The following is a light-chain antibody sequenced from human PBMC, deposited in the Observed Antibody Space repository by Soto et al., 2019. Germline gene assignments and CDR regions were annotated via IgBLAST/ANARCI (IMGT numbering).Light chain of an antibody. CDR2: EAS. V-gene: IGKV1-5*03. CDR3: QQYNSYPLP. Sequence: DIQMTQSPSTLSASIGDRVTITCRASQSISSRLAWYQQKPGKAPKLLIHEASSLESGVPSRFSGSGSETEFTLTISSLQPDDFATYYCQQYNSYPLPFGGGTKVEIK. J-gene: IGKJ4*01. CDR1: QSISSR.